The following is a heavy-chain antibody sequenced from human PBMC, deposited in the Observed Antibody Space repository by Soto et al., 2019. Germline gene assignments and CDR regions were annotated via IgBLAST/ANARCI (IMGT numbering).Heavy chain of an antibody. CDR2: ISAYNGNT. D-gene: IGHD2-15*01. Sequence: ASVKVSCKASGYTFTSYGISWVRQAPGQGLEWMGWISAYNGNTNYAQKLQGRVTMTTDTSTSTAYMDLRSLRSDDTAVYYCARAGYCSGGSCYILSYWGQRTLVTVSS. CDR1: GYTFTSYG. J-gene: IGHJ4*02. CDR3: ARAGYCSGGSCYILSY. V-gene: IGHV1-18*04.